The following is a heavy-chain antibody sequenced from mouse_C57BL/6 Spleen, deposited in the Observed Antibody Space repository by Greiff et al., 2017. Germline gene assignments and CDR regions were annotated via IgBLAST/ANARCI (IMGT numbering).Heavy chain of an antibody. Sequence: LMESGGGLVKPGGSLKLSCAASGFTFSSYAMSWVRQTPEKRLEWVATISDGGSYTYYPDNVKGRFTISRDNAKNNLYLQMSHLKSEDTAMYYCARGELGRFAYWGQGTLVTVSA. V-gene: IGHV5-4*03. CDR1: GFTFSSYA. J-gene: IGHJ3*01. CDR2: ISDGGSYT. CDR3: ARGELGRFAY. D-gene: IGHD4-1*01.